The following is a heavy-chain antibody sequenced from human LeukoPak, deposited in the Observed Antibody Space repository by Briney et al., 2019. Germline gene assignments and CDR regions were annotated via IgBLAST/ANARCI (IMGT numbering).Heavy chain of an antibody. CDR3: ARGLAVYYMDV. D-gene: IGHD3-16*01. V-gene: IGHV4-34*01. CDR1: GGSFSGYY. CDR2: INHSGST. J-gene: IGHJ6*03. Sequence: SETLSLTCAVYGGSFSGYYWSWIRQPPGKGLEWIGEINHSGSTNYNPSLKSRVTISVDTSKNQFSLKLSSVTAADTAVYYCARGLAVYYMDVWGKGTTVTISS.